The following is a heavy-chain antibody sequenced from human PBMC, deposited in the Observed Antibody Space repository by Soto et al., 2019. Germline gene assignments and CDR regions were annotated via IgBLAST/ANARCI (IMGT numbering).Heavy chain of an antibody. Sequence: SLRLSCAASGFTFSSYAMSWVRQAPGKGLEWVSAISGSGGSTYYADSVKGRFTISRDNSKNTLYLQMNSLRAEDTAVYYCAKAATFWELLMSRYYFDYWGQGTLVTVSS. CDR3: AKAATFWELLMSRYYFDY. CDR2: ISGSGGST. J-gene: IGHJ4*02. CDR1: GFTFSSYA. V-gene: IGHV3-23*01. D-gene: IGHD1-26*01.